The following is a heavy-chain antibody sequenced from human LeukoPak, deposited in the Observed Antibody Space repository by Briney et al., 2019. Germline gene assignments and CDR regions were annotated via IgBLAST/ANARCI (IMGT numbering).Heavy chain of an antibody. D-gene: IGHD5-18*01. CDR3: AREGAVDTAVVNFFDY. V-gene: IGHV4-59*11. Sequence: SETLSLTCTVSGGSISSHYWSWIRQPPGKGLEWIGYIYDSGSTNYNPSLKSRVTISVDRSKNQFSLKLSSVTAADTAVYYCAREGAVDTAVVNFFDYWGQGTLVTVSS. CDR2: IYDSGST. J-gene: IGHJ4*02. CDR1: GGSISSHY.